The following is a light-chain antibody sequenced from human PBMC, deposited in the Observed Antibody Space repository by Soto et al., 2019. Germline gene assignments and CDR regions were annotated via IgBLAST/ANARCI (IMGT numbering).Light chain of an antibody. CDR2: TAS. J-gene: IGKJ1*01. CDR3: QKYNSAPRT. V-gene: IGKV1-27*01. Sequence: DIQMTQSPSSLSASVGDSVTITCRASQGIINYLAWFQQKPGKVPKLLIYTASTLRSGVSSRFSGSGSGTDFTLTLRNPQPEDVSTYYCQKYNSAPRTFGQGTKVEIK. CDR1: QGIINY.